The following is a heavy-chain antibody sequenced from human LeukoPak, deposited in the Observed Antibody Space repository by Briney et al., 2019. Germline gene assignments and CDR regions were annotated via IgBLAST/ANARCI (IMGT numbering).Heavy chain of an antibody. CDR3: ARAGIAAAGYYMDV. CDR2: INPSGGST. V-gene: IGHV1-46*01. CDR1: GYTFTNYA. J-gene: IGHJ6*03. D-gene: IGHD6-13*01. Sequence: ASVKVSCKASGYTFTNYAMNWVRQAPGQGLEWMGIINPSGGSTSYAQKFQGRVTMTRDMSTSTAYMELRSLRSDDTAVYYCARAGIAAAGYYMDVWGKGTTVTVSS.